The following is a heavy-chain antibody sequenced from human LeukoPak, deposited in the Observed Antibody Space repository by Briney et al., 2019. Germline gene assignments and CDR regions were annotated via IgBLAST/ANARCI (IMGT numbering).Heavy chain of an antibody. J-gene: IGHJ4*02. V-gene: IGHV3-30*02. Sequence: GGSLRLSCAASGFTFSSYGMHWVRQAPGKGLEWVAFIRYDGSNKYYADSVKGRFTISRDNSKNTLQMNSLRAEDTAVYYCAKGLGYCSSTSCYREYVFAYWGQGTLVTVSS. CDR1: GFTFSSYG. CDR3: AKGLGYCSSTSCYREYVFAY. CDR2: IRYDGSNK. D-gene: IGHD2-2*01.